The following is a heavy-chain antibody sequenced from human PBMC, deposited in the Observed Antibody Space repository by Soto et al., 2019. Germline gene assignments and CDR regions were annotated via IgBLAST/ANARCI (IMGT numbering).Heavy chain of an antibody. CDR1: GGSISSGDYY. J-gene: IGHJ6*02. V-gene: IGHV4-30-4*01. CDR3: ARVGSNYDFWSGYYSYGMDV. CDR2: IYYSGST. Sequence: PSETLSLTCTVSGGSISSGDYYWCWIRQPPGKGLEWIGYIYYSGSTYYNPSLKSRVTISVDTSKNQFSLKLSSVTAADTAVYYCARVGSNYDFWSGYYSYGMDVWGQGTTVTVSS. D-gene: IGHD3-3*01.